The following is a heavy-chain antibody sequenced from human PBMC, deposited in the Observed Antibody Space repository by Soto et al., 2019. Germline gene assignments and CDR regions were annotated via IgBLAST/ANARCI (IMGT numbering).Heavy chain of an antibody. J-gene: IGHJ5*01. CDR2: IYNSRST. CDR3: AREKRAGNWFDS. CDR1: RGSVSSYLFY. V-gene: IGHV4-61*01. Sequence: QVQLQESGPGLLRPSETLSLTCAVSRGSVSSYLFYWSWIRQPPGKGLEWIGYIYNSRSTNYNTSLKSRVTMSLDTPNNQFFLKLTSVTAADPAVYYCAREKRAGNWFDSWGQGTLVTVSS. D-gene: IGHD3-10*01.